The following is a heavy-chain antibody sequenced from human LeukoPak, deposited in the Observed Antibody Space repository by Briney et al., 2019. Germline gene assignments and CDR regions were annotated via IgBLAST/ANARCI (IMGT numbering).Heavy chain of an antibody. J-gene: IGHJ2*01. D-gene: IGHD2-2*01. CDR2: INHSGST. V-gene: IGHV4-34*01. Sequence: SETLSLTCAVYGGSFSGYYWSWIRQPPGKGLEWIGEINHSGSTNYNPSLKSRVTISVDTSKNQFSLKLSSVTAADTAVYYCARPGPTPIVVVPAAIRNWYFDLWGRGTLVTVSS. CDR3: ARPGPTPIVVVPAAIRNWYFDL. CDR1: GGSFSGYY.